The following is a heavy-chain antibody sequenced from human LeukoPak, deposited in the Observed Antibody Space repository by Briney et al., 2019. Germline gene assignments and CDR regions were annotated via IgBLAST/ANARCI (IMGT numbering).Heavy chain of an antibody. CDR3: AKDRGYCSSTSCHGGYFDY. D-gene: IGHD2-2*01. J-gene: IGHJ4*02. CDR1: GFTFSSYS. V-gene: IGHV3-30*02. CDR2: IRYDGSNK. Sequence: GGSLRLSCAASGFTFSSYSMNWVRQAPGKGLEWVAFIRYDGSNKYYADSVKGRFTISRDNSKNTLYLQMNSLRAEDTAVYYCAKDRGYCSSTSCHGGYFDYWGQGTLVTVSS.